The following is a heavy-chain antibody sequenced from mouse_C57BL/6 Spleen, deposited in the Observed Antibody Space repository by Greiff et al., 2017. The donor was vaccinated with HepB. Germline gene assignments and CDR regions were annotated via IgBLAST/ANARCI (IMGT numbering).Heavy chain of an antibody. CDR3: ARLTGTDYYYAMDY. V-gene: IGHV1-18*01. D-gene: IGHD4-1*01. J-gene: IGHJ4*01. CDR2: INPNNGGT. CDR1: GYTFTGYN. Sequence: EVKLQESGPELVKPGASVKIPCKASGYTFTGYNMDWVKQSHGKSLEWIGDINPNNGGTIYNQKFKGKATLTVDKSSSTAYMELRSLTSEDTAVYYCARLTGTDYYYAMDYWGQGTSVTVSS.